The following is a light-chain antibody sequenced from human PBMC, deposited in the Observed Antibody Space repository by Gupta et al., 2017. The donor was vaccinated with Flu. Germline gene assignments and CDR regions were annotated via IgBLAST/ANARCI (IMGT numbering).Light chain of an antibody. CDR1: QTINNY. V-gene: IGKV1-39*01. CDR3: QHRDSTPFT. Sequence: DIQMAQSPSSLSASVGDRVTITCRASQTINNYLNWYQQKPGKAPRLLIYASSRLQSGVPWRFSGSGSGTDFALTISSLQPEEFATYYCQHRDSTPFTFGHGTKVDI. J-gene: IGKJ3*01. CDR2: ASS.